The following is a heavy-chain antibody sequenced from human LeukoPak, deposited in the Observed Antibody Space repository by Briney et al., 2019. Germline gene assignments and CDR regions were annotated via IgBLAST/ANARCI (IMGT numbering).Heavy chain of an antibody. CDR1: GFTFSSYA. D-gene: IGHD6-19*01. Sequence: PGGSLGLSCAASGFTFSSYAMSWVRQAPGKGLEWVSAISGSGGSTYYADSVKGRFTISRDNSKNTLYLQMNSLRAEDTAVYYCAKAGALAVAGNFDYWGQGTLVTVSS. J-gene: IGHJ4*02. V-gene: IGHV3-23*01. CDR3: AKAGALAVAGNFDY. CDR2: ISGSGGST.